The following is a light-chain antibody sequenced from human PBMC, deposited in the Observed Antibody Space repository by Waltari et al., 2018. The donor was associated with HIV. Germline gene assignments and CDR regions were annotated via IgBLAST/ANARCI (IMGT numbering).Light chain of an antibody. Sequence: SSELAQDPAVSVALGQTVRITCQGDSVRSYYASGYQQKPGQAPVLVVYGENNRPSGIPDRLSCSTAGNTASLTIAGAQAEDEADYYFNSRDSSGHWFFGGGTKVTVL. J-gene: IGLJ3*02. CDR3: NSRDSSGHWF. V-gene: IGLV3-19*01. CDR2: GEN. CDR1: SVRSYY.